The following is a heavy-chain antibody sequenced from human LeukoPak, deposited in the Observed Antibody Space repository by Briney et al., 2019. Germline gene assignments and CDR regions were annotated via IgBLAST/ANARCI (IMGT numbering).Heavy chain of an antibody. CDR2: ISGSGGST. CDR3: AKKRYYYGSGSGFDY. V-gene: IGHV3-23*01. Sequence: GGSLRLSCAASGFTFSSYAMSWVRQAPGKGLEWVSAISGSGGSTYYADSVKGRFTISRDNSKNTLYLQMNSLRAEDTAVYYCAKKRYYYGSGSGFDYWGQGTLVTVSS. CDR1: GFTFSSYA. D-gene: IGHD3-10*01. J-gene: IGHJ4*02.